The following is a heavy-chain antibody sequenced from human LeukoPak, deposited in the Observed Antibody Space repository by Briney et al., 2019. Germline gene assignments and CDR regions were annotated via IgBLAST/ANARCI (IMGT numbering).Heavy chain of an antibody. J-gene: IGHJ6*02. CDR1: AGSFNNYY. CDR3: ARVAARYVGMDV. D-gene: IGHD6-6*01. CDR2: IYYSGST. Sequence: PSETLSLTCTVSAGSFNNYYWSWIRQPPGKGLEWIGYIYYSGSTNYNPSLKSRVTISVDTSKKQVSLNLSSVTAADTAVYYCARVAARYVGMDVWGQGTTVTVSS. V-gene: IGHV4-59*01.